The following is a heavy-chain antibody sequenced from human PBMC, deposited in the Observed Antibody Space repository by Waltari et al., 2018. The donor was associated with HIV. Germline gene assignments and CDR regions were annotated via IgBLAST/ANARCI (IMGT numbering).Heavy chain of an antibody. Sequence: QVQLQESGPGLVKPSETLSLTCTVSGGSISSGFYYWSWIRRPAGKGLEWIGYISASGSTKYNPSLKSRVTISSDTSKTQFSLNLSSVTAADTAVYYCARRGAIDTWHNWFDPWGQGTLVTVSS. CDR1: GGSISSGFYY. CDR3: ARRGAIDTWHNWFDP. D-gene: IGHD2-2*02. J-gene: IGHJ5*02. CDR2: ISASGST. V-gene: IGHV4-61*02.